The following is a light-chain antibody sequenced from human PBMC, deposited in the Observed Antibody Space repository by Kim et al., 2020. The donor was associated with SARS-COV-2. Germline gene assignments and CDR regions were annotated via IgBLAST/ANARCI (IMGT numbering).Light chain of an antibody. CDR2: GAS. CDR3: QQYNNWPLT. V-gene: IGKV3D-15*01. J-gene: IGKJ4*01. Sequence: VSPGERATLSCMASQSVRSDLAWYQQKPGQAPRLLIYGASTRTTGIPARFSGSGSGTEFTLTISSLQSEDFAVYYCQQYNNWPLTFGGGTKVDIK. CDR1: QSVRSD.